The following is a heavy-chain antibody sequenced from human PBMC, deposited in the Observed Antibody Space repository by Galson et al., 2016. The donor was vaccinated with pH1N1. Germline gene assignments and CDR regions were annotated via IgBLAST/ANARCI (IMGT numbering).Heavy chain of an antibody. CDR3: AKDVSQCLRLPGGSFDS. D-gene: IGHD5-12*01. CDR1: GFTFGNFA. Sequence: SLRLSCAASGFTFGNFAMHWVRQTPGKGLQWVSTISGTSLSTYYTDAVKGRFTVSRATSKNTLYLKMKSLRAEDTAIYYCAKDVSQCLRLPGGSFDSWGPGTLVAVSS. V-gene: IGHV3-23*01. J-gene: IGHJ4*02. CDR2: ISGTSLST.